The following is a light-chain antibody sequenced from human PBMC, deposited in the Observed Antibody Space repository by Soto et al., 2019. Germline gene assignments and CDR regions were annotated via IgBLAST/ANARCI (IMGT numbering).Light chain of an antibody. V-gene: IGKV1-33*01. CDR2: DTS. Sequence: DIQMTQSPSSLSASVGDRVTISCQASQSVRNFLNWYQQKPGKAPRLLISDTSNLETGVPSRFRGSGSGTDFTLSITNLQPEDVATYFCQQYDGLPTFGQGTKVDI. CDR3: QQYDGLPT. J-gene: IGKJ2*01. CDR1: QSVRNF.